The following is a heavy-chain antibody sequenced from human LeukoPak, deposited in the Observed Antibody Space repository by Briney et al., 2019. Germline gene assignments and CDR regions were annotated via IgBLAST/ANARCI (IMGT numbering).Heavy chain of an antibody. Sequence: GGSLRLSCAASGFTFDDYAMHWVRQAPGKGLEWVSGISWNSGSIGYADSVKGRFTISGDNAKNSLYLQMNSLRAEDTALYYCAKDTDGGIAAAGTPLGYWGQGTLVTVSS. D-gene: IGHD6-13*01. J-gene: IGHJ4*02. CDR2: ISWNSGSI. CDR3: AKDTDGGIAAAGTPLGY. V-gene: IGHV3-9*01. CDR1: GFTFDDYA.